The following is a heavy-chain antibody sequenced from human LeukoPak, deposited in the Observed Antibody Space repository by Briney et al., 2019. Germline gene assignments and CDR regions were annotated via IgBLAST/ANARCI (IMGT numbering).Heavy chain of an antibody. V-gene: IGHV4-59*01. D-gene: IGHD1-1*01. CDR2: IYYSGST. J-gene: IGHJ3*02. CDR3: AREWATGMSTFDI. CDR1: GGSISSYY. Sequence: SETLSLTCTVSGGSISSYYWSWIRQPPGKGLEWIGYIYYSGSTNYNPSLKSRVTISVDTSKNQFSLKLSSVTAADTAVYYCAREWATGMSTFDIWGQGTMATVSS.